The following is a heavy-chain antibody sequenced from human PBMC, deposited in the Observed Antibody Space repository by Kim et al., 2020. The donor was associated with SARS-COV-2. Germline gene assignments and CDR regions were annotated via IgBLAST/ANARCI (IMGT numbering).Heavy chain of an antibody. V-gene: IGHV5-51*01. Sequence: GESLKISCKGSGYSFSNYWIGWVRQMPGKGLEWMGIIYPADSDTRYSPSFQGQVTISADKSISTAYLQWSSLKASDTAMYYCARHGTPSYYDSNQIPGLFWGQGTLVTVSS. D-gene: IGHD3-22*01. CDR1: GYSFSNYW. J-gene: IGHJ4*02. CDR3: ARHGTPSYYDSNQIPGLF. CDR2: IYPADSDT.